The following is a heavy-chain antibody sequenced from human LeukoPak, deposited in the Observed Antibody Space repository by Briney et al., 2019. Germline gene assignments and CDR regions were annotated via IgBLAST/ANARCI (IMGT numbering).Heavy chain of an antibody. CDR2: FDPEDGET. CDR3: ATAPLLRYFDWLNY. Sequence: ASVKVSCKVSGYTLTELSMHWVRQAPGKGLGWMGGFDPEDGETIYAQKFQGRVTMTEDTSTDTAYMELSSLRSEDTAVYYCATAPLLRYFDWLNYWGQGTLVTVPS. CDR1: GYTLTELS. D-gene: IGHD3-9*01. J-gene: IGHJ4*02. V-gene: IGHV1-24*01.